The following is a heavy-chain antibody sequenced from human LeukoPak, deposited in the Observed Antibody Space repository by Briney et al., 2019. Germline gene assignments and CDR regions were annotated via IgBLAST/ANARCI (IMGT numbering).Heavy chain of an antibody. CDR1: GFTFSSYA. CDR2: IRYVGGET. CDR3: VKDLIRDLWFGGS. Sequence: PGGSLRLSCAASGFTFSSYAMHWVRQAPGKGLEWVAFIRYVGGETFYAGSVKGRFTISRDNSKNTLSLQMNNLRTEDTAVYYCVKDLIRDLWFGGSWGQGTLVTASS. J-gene: IGHJ5*02. V-gene: IGHV3-30*14. D-gene: IGHD3-10*01.